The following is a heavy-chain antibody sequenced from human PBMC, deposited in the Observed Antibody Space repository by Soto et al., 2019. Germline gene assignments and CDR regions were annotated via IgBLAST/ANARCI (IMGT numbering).Heavy chain of an antibody. CDR1: GFTFSSYW. CDR2: INSDGSST. V-gene: IGHV3-74*01. CDR3: GRGVEVWFGDPNWFDP. J-gene: IGHJ5*02. D-gene: IGHD3-10*01. Sequence: GGSLRLSCAASGFTFSSYWMHWVRQAPGKGLVWVSRINSDGSSTSYADSVKGRFTISRDNAKNTLYLQMNSLRGEDTAVYYCGRGVEVWFGDPNWFDPWGQGTLVTVSS.